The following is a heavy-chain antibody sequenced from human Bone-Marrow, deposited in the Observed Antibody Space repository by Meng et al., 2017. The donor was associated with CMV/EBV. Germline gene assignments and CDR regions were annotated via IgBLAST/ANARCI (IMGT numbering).Heavy chain of an antibody. CDR3: AKFSSSTSAGHGDY. CDR1: GFTFSSYS. D-gene: IGHD2-2*01. CDR2: ISSSSSYI. Sequence: GGSLRLSCAASGFTFSSYSMNWVRQAPGKGLEWVSSISSSSSYIYYADSVKGRFTITRDNSKNTLYLQMNSRRAEDTAVYYCAKFSSSTSAGHGDYWGQGTLVTVSS. J-gene: IGHJ4*02. V-gene: IGHV3-21*01.